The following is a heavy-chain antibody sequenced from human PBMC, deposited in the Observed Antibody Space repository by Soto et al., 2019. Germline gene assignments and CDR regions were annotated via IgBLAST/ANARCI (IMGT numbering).Heavy chain of an antibody. CDR2: IYYSGST. V-gene: IGHV4-61*01. CDR1: GGSVSSGSYY. D-gene: IGHD5-12*01. CDR3: ARRDGYQYYLDN. Sequence: QVQLQESGPGLVKPSETLSLTCTVSGGSVSSGSYYWSWIRQPPGKGLEWIGYIYYSGSTNYNPSLKSRVTLSVETPKNQFSLKLSSVTAADTAVYYCARRDGYQYYLDNWAQGPQVTVSS. J-gene: IGHJ4*02.